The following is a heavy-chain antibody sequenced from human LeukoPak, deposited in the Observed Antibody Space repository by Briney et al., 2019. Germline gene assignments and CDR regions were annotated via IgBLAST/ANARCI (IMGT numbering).Heavy chain of an antibody. J-gene: IGHJ6*02. CDR1: GFTFSDYC. CDR3: ARCPYYYGMDV. V-gene: IGHV3-11*01. Sequence: PGGSLRLSCVASGFTFSDYCMSWIRQAPGKGLEWLSYISSSDNTVYYADSVKGRLTISRDNAKNSLYLQMNTLRAEDTAVYYCARCPYYYGMDVWGQGTTVTVSS. CDR2: ISSSDNTV.